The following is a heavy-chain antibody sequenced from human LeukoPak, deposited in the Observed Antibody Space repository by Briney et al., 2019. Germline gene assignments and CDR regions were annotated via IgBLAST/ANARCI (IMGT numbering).Heavy chain of an antibody. CDR1: GFTFSDYY. CDR3: ARHLVVATYDY. CDR2: ISSGGSTI. J-gene: IGHJ4*02. Sequence: PGGSLRLSRAASGFTFSDYYMSLIRPAPGKGLEWVSYISSGGSTIYYADSVKGRFTISRDNAKNSLYLQMNSLRAEDTAVYYCARHLVVATYDYWGQGTLVTVSS. D-gene: IGHD2-21*01. V-gene: IGHV3-11*01.